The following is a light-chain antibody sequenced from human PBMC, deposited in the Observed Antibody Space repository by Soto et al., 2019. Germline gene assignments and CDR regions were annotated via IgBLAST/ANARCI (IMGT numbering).Light chain of an antibody. CDR1: QSVAST. V-gene: IGKV3-15*01. CDR2: GAS. Sequence: EIVMTQSPASLSVSPGDGATLSCRASQSVASTVAWYQQKPGQGPRLLIHGASTRAVGVPARFSGSGSGTDFTLTTGSLQSEDFAVYYCQQYHNWPPQYSFGQGTKLQIK. J-gene: IGKJ2*01. CDR3: QQYHNWPPQYS.